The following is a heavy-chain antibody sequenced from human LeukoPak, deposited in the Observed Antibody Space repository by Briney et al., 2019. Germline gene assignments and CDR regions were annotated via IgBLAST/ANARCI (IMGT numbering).Heavy chain of an antibody. CDR3: ASTTSGYSSSWYSPYYYYYGMDV. D-gene: IGHD6-13*01. CDR1: GYTFTSYD. J-gene: IGHJ6*02. V-gene: IGHV1-8*01. Sequence: ASVKVSCKASGYTFTSYDINWVRQATGQGLEWMGWMNPNSGNTGYAQKFQGRVTMTRNTSISTAYMELSSLRSEDTAVYYCASTTSGYSSSWYSPYYYYYGMDVWGQGTTVTVSS. CDR2: MNPNSGNT.